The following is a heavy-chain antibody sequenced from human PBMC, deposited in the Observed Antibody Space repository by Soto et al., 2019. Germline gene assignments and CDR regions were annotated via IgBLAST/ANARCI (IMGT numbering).Heavy chain of an antibody. J-gene: IGHJ4*02. V-gene: IGHV3-11*01. CDR1: GFTFSDYY. CDR3: ARDRRSYSSSWSPPAY. Sequence: SGGSLRLSCAASGFTFSDYYMSWIRQAPGKGLEWVSYISSSGSTIYYADSVKGRFTISRDNAKNSLYLQMNSLRAEDTAVYYCARDRRSYSSSWSPPAYWGQGTLVTVSS. CDR2: ISSSGSTI. D-gene: IGHD6-13*01.